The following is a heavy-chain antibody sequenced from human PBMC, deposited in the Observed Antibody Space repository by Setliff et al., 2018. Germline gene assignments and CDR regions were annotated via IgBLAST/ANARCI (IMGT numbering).Heavy chain of an antibody. J-gene: IGHJ3*02. CDR3: ARDLIRWAAAVSDAFDI. CDR2: ISAYNGNT. D-gene: IGHD2-2*01. CDR1: GYTFTSYG. V-gene: IGHV1-18*01. Sequence: ASVKVSCKASGYTFTSYGISWVRQAPGQGLEWMGWISAYNGNTNYAQKLQGRVTMTTDTSTSTAYMELRSLRSDDTAVYYCARDLIRWAAAVSDAFDIWGQGTMVTVSS.